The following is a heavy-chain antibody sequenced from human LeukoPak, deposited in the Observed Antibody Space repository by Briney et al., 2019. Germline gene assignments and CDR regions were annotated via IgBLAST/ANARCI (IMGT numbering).Heavy chain of an antibody. V-gene: IGHV4-39*07. CDR1: GGSISSSSYY. D-gene: IGHD3-10*01. J-gene: IGHJ4*02. CDR3: ARRDGYYGSGSYPKYYFDY. CDR2: IYYSGST. Sequence: SETLSLTCTVSGGSISSSSYYWGWIRQPPGKGLEWIGSIYYSGSTYYNPSLKSRVTISVDTSKNQFSLKLSSVTAADTAVYYCARRDGYYGSGSYPKYYFDYWGQGTLVTVSS.